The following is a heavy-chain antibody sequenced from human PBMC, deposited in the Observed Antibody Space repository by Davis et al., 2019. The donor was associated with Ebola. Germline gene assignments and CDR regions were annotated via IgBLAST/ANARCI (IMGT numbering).Heavy chain of an antibody. J-gene: IGHJ6*02. V-gene: IGHV1-58*02. CDR1: GFTFTSSA. CDR3: TGWHRAYYYGMDV. D-gene: IGHD1-14*01. Sequence: SVKVSCKASGFTFTSSAMQWVRQARGQRLEWIGWIVVGSGNTNYAQKFQERVTITRDMSTSTAYMELSSLRSEDTAVYYCTGWHRAYYYGMDVWGQGTTVTVSS. CDR2: IVVGSGNT.